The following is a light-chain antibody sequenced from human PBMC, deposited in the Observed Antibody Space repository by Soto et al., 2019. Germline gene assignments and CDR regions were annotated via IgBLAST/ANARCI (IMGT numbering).Light chain of an antibody. CDR1: TSDVGNYNY. CDR3: SSYTSISIYV. V-gene: IGLV2-14*01. CDR2: EVS. Sequence: QSVLTQPASVSGSPGQSITISCTGTTSDVGNYNYVSWYQQHPGKATKLMIYEVSNRPSGVSNRFSGSKSGNTASLTISGLQAEDEADYYCSSYTSISIYVFGTGTKLTVL. J-gene: IGLJ1*01.